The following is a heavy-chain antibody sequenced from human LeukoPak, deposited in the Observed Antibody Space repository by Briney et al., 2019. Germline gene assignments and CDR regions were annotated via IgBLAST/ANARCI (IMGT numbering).Heavy chain of an antibody. CDR2: ISPYSAYT. Sequence: ASVKVSCKASVDSTNTYGIAWVPPAPGQGLEWIGWISPYSAYTKYADALQGRVTMTTDTSSTTSYMELRSLRSDDTAVYFCANVAKGRYFFCYMDAWGKGTTVTVS. V-gene: IGHV1-18*04. J-gene: IGHJ6*03. CDR3: ANVAKGRYFFCYMDA. CDR1: VDSTNTYG.